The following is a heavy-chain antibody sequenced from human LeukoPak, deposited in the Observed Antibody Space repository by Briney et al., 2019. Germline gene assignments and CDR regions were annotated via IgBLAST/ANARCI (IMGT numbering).Heavy chain of an antibody. J-gene: IGHJ5*02. CDR3: ARDAPTRIAAAAIDP. CDR2: INPNSGGT. Sequence: ASVKVSCKASGYTFTGYYMHWVRQAPGQGLEWMGWINPNSGGTNYAQKFQGRVTMTRDTSISTAYMELSRLRSDDTAVYYCARDAPTRIAAAAIDPWGQGTLVTVSS. CDR1: GYTFTGYY. V-gene: IGHV1-2*02. D-gene: IGHD6-13*01.